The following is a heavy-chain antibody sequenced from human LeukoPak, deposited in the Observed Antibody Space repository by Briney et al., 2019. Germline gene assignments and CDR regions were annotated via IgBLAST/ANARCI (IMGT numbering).Heavy chain of an antibody. CDR3: ARGGSGSAIEP. CDR2: IYTSGST. CDR1: GGSISSYY. V-gene: IGHV4-4*07. J-gene: IGHJ5*02. Sequence: SETLSLTCTVSGGSISSYYWSWIRQPAGKGLEWIGRIYTSGSTHYTPSLKSRVTMSVDTSKNEFSLKLGSVTAADTAVYYCARGGSGSAIEPWGQGTLVTVSS. D-gene: IGHD3-10*01.